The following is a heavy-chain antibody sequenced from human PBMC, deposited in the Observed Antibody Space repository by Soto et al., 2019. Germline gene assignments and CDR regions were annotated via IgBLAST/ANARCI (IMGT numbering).Heavy chain of an antibody. D-gene: IGHD2-2*01. CDR1: GYSFTSYW. Sequence: PGESLKISCKGSGYSFTSYWIGWVRQMPGKGLEWMGIIYPGDSDTRYSPSFQGQVTISADKSISTAYLQWSSLKASDTAMYYWARVSPWGVWPAAGYFDYWGQGTLVTVSS. CDR3: ARVSPWGVWPAAGYFDY. CDR2: IYPGDSDT. V-gene: IGHV5-51*01. J-gene: IGHJ4*02.